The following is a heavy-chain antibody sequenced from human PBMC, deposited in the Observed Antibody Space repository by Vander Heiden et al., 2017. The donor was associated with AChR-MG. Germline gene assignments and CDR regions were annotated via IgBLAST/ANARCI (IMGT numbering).Heavy chain of an antibody. V-gene: IGHV3-23*01. CDR1: GFTFSSHA. Sequence: EVQLLESGGGLVQPGGSLRLSRAASGFTFSSHAMSWVRQSPGKGLEWVSAISGSGGSTYYADSVKGRFTISRDNSKNTLYLQMNSLRAEDTAVYYCAKDRIRYYGSGSTHDYWGQGTLVTVSS. J-gene: IGHJ4*02. D-gene: IGHD3-10*01. CDR2: ISGSGGST. CDR3: AKDRIRYYGSGSTHDY.